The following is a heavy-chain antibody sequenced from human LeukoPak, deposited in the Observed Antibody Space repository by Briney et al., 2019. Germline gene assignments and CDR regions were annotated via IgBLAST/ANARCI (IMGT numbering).Heavy chain of an antibody. CDR2: TYYTGSP. D-gene: IGHD3-16*02. V-gene: IGHV4-39*01. Sequence: KPSETLSLTCTVSGGSINSNSYYWDWIRQPPGKGLEWIGTTYYTGSPNYNPSLKSRVTISVVTSKNQFSLKLSSVTAADTAVYYCARGSASYDYVWGSYRPPYFDYWGQGTLVTVSS. J-gene: IGHJ4*02. CDR1: GGSINSNSYY. CDR3: ARGSASYDYVWGSYRPPYFDY.